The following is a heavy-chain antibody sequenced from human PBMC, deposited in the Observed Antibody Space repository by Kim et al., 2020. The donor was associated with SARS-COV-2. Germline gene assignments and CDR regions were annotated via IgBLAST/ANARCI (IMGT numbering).Heavy chain of an antibody. CDR3: AREPQDVQGWYFDV. Sequence: YAQRFQGRVSMTRDTSMNTAYMFLSGLRSDDTAVYYCAREPQDVQGWYFDVWGRGTLVTVSS. J-gene: IGHJ2*01. D-gene: IGHD6-6*01. V-gene: IGHV1-2*02.